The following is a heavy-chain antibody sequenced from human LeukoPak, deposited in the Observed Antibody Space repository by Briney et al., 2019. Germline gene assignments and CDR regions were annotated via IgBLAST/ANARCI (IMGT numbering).Heavy chain of an antibody. Sequence: GGSLRLSCAASGFTFSSYEMNWVRQAPGKGLEWVSYISSSGSTIYYADSVKGRFTISRDNSKNTLYLQMNSLRAEDTAVYYCAKSGLNRFDYWGQGTLVTVSS. D-gene: IGHD5-12*01. J-gene: IGHJ4*02. V-gene: IGHV3-48*03. CDR2: ISSSGSTI. CDR1: GFTFSSYE. CDR3: AKSGLNRFDY.